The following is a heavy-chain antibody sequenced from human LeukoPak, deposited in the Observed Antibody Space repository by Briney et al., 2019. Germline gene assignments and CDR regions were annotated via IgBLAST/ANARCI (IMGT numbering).Heavy chain of an antibody. CDR2: IYSGGST. D-gene: IGHD3-3*01. J-gene: IGHJ4*02. V-gene: IGHV3-66*01. CDR3: ASRSYDFWSGYLFDY. CDR1: GFTVSSNY. Sequence: GGSLRLSYAASGFTVSSNYMSWVRQAPGKGLEWVSVIYSGGSTYYADSVKGRFTISRDNSKNTLYLQMNSLRAEDTAVYYCASRSYDFWSGYLFDYWGQGTLVTVSS.